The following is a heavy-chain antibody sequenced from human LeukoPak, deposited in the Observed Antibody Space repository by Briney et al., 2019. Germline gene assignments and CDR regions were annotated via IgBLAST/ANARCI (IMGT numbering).Heavy chain of an antibody. CDR3: ARGRWSYYYYGMDV. J-gene: IGHJ6*02. Sequence: ASVKVSCKASGGTFSSYAISWVRRAPGQGLEWMGRIIPILGIANYAQKFQGRVTITADKSTSTAYMELSSLRSEDTAVYYCARGRWSYYYYGMDVWGQGTTVTVSS. D-gene: IGHD6-13*01. CDR1: GGTFSSYA. CDR2: IIPILGIA. V-gene: IGHV1-69*04.